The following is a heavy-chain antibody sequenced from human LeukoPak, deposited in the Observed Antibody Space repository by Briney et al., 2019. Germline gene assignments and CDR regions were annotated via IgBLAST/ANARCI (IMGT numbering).Heavy chain of an antibody. CDR3: ARDLLWIRVRGVIGWFDP. D-gene: IGHD3-10*01. CDR1: GFTFSSYS. CDR2: ISSSSSYI. Sequence: SGGSLRLSCAASGFTFSSYSMNWVRQAPGKGLEWVSSISSSSSYIYYADSVKGRFTISRDNAKNSLYLQMNSLRAEDTAVYYCARDLLWIRVRGVIGWFDPWGQGTLVTVSS. V-gene: IGHV3-21*01. J-gene: IGHJ5*02.